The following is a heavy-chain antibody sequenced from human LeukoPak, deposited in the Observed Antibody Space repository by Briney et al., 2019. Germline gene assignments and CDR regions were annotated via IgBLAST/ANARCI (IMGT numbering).Heavy chain of an antibody. D-gene: IGHD4-17*01. CDR3: ARPYYGDYVTS. V-gene: IGHV3-48*03. J-gene: IGHJ4*02. Sequence: QPGGSLRLSCAASGFTFSTYWISWVRQAPGKGLEWVSYISSSGSTIYYADSVKGRFTISRDNAKNPLYLQMNSLRAEDTAVYYCARPYYGDYVTSGGQGTLVTVSS. CDR2: ISSSGSTI. CDR1: GFTFSTYW.